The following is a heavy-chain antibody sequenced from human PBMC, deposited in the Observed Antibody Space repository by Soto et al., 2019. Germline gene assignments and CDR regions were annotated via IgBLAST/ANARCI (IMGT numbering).Heavy chain of an antibody. Sequence: GGSLRLSCAGSGFTFRWFGMNWVRQAPGKGLEWVARISNDGSNEYYVDSVKGRFTISRDNSKNTLYLQMDSLRAEDTAVYYCAKGEVRGIIPSYFDYWGRGTLVTVSS. D-gene: IGHD3-10*01. CDR2: ISNDGSNE. J-gene: IGHJ4*02. CDR3: AKGEVRGIIPSYFDY. CDR1: GFTFRWFG. V-gene: IGHV3-30*18.